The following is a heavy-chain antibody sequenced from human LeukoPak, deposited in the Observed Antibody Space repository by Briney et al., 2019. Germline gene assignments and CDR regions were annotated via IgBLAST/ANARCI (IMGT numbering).Heavy chain of an antibody. CDR3: ARIEDRGAAFDS. V-gene: IGHV3-74*01. D-gene: IGHD3-22*01. CDR2: SNIDGRTT. CDR1: GFTFGTYW. J-gene: IGHJ4*02. Sequence: GGSLRLSCAASGFTFGTYWMHWVRQAPGEGLVWVSRSNIDGRTTSYADSVKGRFTISRDNAKNMLYLQMNSLRAEDTAVYYCARIEDRGAAFDSWGQGTLVTVSS.